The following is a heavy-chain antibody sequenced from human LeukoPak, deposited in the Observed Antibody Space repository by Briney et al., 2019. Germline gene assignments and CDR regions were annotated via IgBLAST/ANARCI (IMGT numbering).Heavy chain of an antibody. CDR3: AKALTAAGAFDI. CDR2: ISGSGGST. CDR1: GFTCSSYA. Sequence: GGALRPSCAASGFTCSSYAISWVRQAPGKGLEWVSAISGSGGSTYYADSVEGRITISRDNSKNTLYLQMNSLRAEDTAVYYCAKALTAAGAFDIWGQGTMVTVSS. D-gene: IGHD4/OR15-4a*01. V-gene: IGHV3-23*01. J-gene: IGHJ3*02.